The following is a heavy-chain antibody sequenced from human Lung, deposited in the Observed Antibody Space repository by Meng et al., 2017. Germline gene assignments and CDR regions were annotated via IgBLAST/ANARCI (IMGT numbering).Heavy chain of an antibody. D-gene: IGHD3-10*01. J-gene: IGHJ3*02. V-gene: IGHV3-48*03. CDR3: ARDSITMVRAGRGLDAFDI. CDR2: ISSSGSTI. Sequence: GESLKISCAASGFTFSSYEMNWVRQAPGKGLEWVSYISSSGSTIYYADSVKGRFTISRDNAKNSLYLQMNSLRAEDTAVYYCARDSITMVRAGRGLDAFDIWGQGTMVT. CDR1: GFTFSSYE.